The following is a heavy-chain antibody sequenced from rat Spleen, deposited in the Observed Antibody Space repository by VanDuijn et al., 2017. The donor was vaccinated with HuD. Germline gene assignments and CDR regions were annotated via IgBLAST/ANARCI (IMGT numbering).Heavy chain of an antibody. CDR3: ARRDVNYFDY. D-gene: IGHD4-2*01. V-gene: IGHV5-25*01. Sequence: EVQLVESGGGLVQPGRSMKLSCAASGFTFSNYHMAWVRQAPTKGLEWVASISSGGGDTYYRDSVKGRFTISRDNAKSTLSLQMDSLRSEDTATYYCARRDVNYFDYWGQGVMVTVSS. CDR2: ISSGGGDT. CDR1: GFTFSNYH. J-gene: IGHJ2*01.